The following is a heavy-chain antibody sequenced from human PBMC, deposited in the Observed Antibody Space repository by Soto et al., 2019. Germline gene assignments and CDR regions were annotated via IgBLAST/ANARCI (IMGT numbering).Heavy chain of an antibody. J-gene: IGHJ4*02. V-gene: IGHV1-69*13. CDR1: GGTFSSYA. Sequence: SVKVSCKASGGTFSSYAISWVRQAPGQGLEWMGGIIPIFGTANYAQKFQGRVTITADESTSTAYMELSSLRSEDTAVYYCATSPKGYCSGGSCYLPIDYWGQGTLVTVSS. D-gene: IGHD2-15*01. CDR2: IIPIFGTA. CDR3: ATSPKGYCSGGSCYLPIDY.